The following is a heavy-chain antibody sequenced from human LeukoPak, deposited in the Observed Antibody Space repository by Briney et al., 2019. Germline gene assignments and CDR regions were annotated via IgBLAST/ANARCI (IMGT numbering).Heavy chain of an antibody. J-gene: IGHJ3*02. D-gene: IGHD4/OR15-4a*01. CDR3: ARDLTMVIDAFDI. Sequence: PGGSLRLSCAASGFTFSSYSMNRVRQAPGKGLEWVSSISSSSSYIYYADSVKGRFTISRDNAKNSLYLQMNSLRAEDTAVYYCARDLTMVIDAFDIWGQGTMVTVSS. CDR2: ISSSSSYI. CDR1: GFTFSSYS. V-gene: IGHV3-21*01.